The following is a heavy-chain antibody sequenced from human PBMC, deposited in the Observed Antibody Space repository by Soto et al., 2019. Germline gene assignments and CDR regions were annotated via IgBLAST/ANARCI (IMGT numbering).Heavy chain of an antibody. V-gene: IGHV4-39*01. CDR3: ARRGYSYGTGWFDP. J-gene: IGHJ5*02. CDR2: IYYTGST. Sequence: QLRLQESGPGLVKPSETLSLTCTVSGGSISSSNHFWGWIRQPPGKGLEWIAHIYYTGSTYYNPSLNSRVTISVETSKNEVSLRLSSVTAADTAVYYCARRGYSYGTGWFDPWGQGTLVTVSS. CDR1: GGSISSSNHF. D-gene: IGHD5-18*01.